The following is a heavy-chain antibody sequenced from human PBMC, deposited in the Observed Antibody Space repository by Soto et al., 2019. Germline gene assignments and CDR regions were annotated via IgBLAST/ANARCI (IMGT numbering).Heavy chain of an antibody. V-gene: IGHV3-33*01. J-gene: IGHJ4*02. CDR3: ARPNYRSSGNFPFDS. CDR2: IWYDGSDK. CDR1: GFTFKNYN. D-gene: IGHD1-26*01. Sequence: PGGSLIISCAGSGFTFKNYNMHWVRQALGKGLEWVARIWYDGSDKFYGDSVKGRFTISRDNSNNTLYLLMNSLRDEDTGVYFCARPNYRSSGNFPFDSWGQGTLVTVSS.